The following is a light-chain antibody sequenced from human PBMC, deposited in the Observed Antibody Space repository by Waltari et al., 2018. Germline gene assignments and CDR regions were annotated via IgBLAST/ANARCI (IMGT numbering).Light chain of an antibody. CDR1: SSDVGGYNY. Sequence: QSALTQPPSASGSPGQSVTISCTGTSSDVGGYNYVSWYQQYPGKAPKVMIYGVSMRPTGSPVRFSGSKSGNTAALTVSGVQAEDEAAYSCSSYGGSNTLVFGGGTKLTVL. CDR3: SSYGGSNTLV. J-gene: IGLJ3*02. CDR2: GVS. V-gene: IGLV2-8*01.